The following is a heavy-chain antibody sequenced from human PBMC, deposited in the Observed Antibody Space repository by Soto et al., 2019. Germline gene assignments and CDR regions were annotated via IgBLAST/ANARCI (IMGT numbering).Heavy chain of an antibody. D-gene: IGHD4-17*01. CDR1: GGSISSYY. Sequence: PSETLSLTCTVSGGSISSYYWIWIRQPAGKGLEWIGRIYTSGSTNYNPSLKSRVTMSVDTSKNQFSLKLSSVTAADTAVYYCASVTTPYYYYGMDVWGQGTTVTAP. CDR2: IYTSGST. V-gene: IGHV4-4*07. CDR3: ASVTTPYYYYGMDV. J-gene: IGHJ6*02.